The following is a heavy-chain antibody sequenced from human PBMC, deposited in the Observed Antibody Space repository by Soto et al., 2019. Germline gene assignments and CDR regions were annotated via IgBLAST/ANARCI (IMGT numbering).Heavy chain of an antibody. CDR1: GGSFSGYY. CDR2: INHSGST. J-gene: IGHJ6*03. Sequence: SETLSLTCAVYGGSFSGYYWSWIRQPPGKGLEWIGEINHSGSTNYNPSLKSRVTISVDTSKNQFSLKLSSVTAADTAVYYCARIGEVTTTYYYYFMDFSGKGTTVTGSS. D-gene: IGHD4-17*01. CDR3: ARIGEVTTTYYYYFMDF. V-gene: IGHV4-34*01.